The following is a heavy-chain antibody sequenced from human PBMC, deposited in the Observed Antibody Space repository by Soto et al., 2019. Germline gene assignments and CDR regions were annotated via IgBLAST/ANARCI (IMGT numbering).Heavy chain of an antibody. CDR2: INHSGST. Sequence: SETLSLTCAVYGGSFSGYYWSWIRQPPGKGLEWIGEINHSGSTNYNPSLKSRVTISVDTSKNQFSLKLSSVTAADTAVYYCASSSDTYNLFDPWGQGTLVTVSS. CDR3: ASSSDTYNLFDP. J-gene: IGHJ5*02. V-gene: IGHV4-34*01. D-gene: IGHD6-13*01. CDR1: GGSFSGYY.